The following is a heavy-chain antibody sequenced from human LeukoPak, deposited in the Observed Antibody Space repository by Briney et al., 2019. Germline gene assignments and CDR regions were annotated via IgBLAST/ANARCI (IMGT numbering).Heavy chain of an antibody. J-gene: IGHJ6*04. CDR3: ARGPMDV. CDR1: GYTFTTYN. V-gene: IGHV1-18*01. Sequence: ASVKVSCKASGYTFTTYNINWVRQAPGQGLEWMGWISGYNGNTNYAQKFQGRVTMTRDTSISTAYMELSRLRSDDTAVYYCARGPMDVWGKGTTVTVSS. CDR2: ISGYNGNT.